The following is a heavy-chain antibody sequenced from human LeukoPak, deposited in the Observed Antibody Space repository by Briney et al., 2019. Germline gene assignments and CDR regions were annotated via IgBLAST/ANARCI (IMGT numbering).Heavy chain of an antibody. V-gene: IGHV4-34*01. J-gene: IGHJ6*03. Sequence: SETLSLTCAVYGGSFSGYYWSWIRQPPGKGLEWIGEIKHSGSTNYNPSLKSRVTISVDTSKNQFSLKLSSVTAADTAVYYCAKAAAGGYYYYYYMDVWGKGTTVTVSS. D-gene: IGHD6-13*01. CDR1: GGSFSGYY. CDR2: IKHSGST. CDR3: AKAAAGGYYYYYYMDV.